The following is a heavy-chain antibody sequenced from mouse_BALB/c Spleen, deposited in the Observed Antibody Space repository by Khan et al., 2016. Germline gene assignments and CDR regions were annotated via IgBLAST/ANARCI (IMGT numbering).Heavy chain of an antibody. CDR2: INPDSSMI. V-gene: IGHV4-1*02. Sequence: EVKLLESGGGLVQPGGSLKLSCAASGFDFSRYWMSWVRQAPGKGLEWIGEINPDSSMINYTPSPKDKFIISRDNAKNTLYLQMSKVRSEDTALYYCARLGYYGTMDYWGQGTSVTVSS. CDR3: ARLGYYGTMDY. J-gene: IGHJ4*01. D-gene: IGHD1-1*01. CDR1: GFDFSRYW.